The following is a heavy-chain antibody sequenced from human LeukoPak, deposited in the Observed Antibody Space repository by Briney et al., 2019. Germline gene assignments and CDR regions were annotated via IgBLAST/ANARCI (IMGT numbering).Heavy chain of an antibody. Sequence: PGGSLRLSCAASGFTVRSNYMSWVRQAPGKGLEWVSVIYSGGSTYYADSVKGRFTISRDNSKNTLYLQMNSLRAEDTAVYYCAKAPYSSMSYYYYYGMDVWGQGTTVTVSS. CDR3: AKAPYSSMSYYYYYGMDV. CDR1: GFTVRSNY. D-gene: IGHD6-13*01. CDR2: IYSGGST. J-gene: IGHJ6*02. V-gene: IGHV3-66*01.